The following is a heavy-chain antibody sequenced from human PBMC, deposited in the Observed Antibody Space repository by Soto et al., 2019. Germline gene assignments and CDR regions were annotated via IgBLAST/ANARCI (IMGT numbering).Heavy chain of an antibody. V-gene: IGHV4-4*07. CDR3: ARESRDTADGLDV. D-gene: IGHD5-18*01. CDR1: GGSIRTIY. Sequence: QVQLQESGPGLVKPSETLSLRCSVSGGSIRTIYWTWVRQPAGKGLEWIGRIHTSGSSNYNPSLERRVTLSIDPPRNEFSLKLMSVTVADTALYYGARESRDTADGLDVWGQGTAVTVSS. CDR2: IHTSGSS. J-gene: IGHJ6*02.